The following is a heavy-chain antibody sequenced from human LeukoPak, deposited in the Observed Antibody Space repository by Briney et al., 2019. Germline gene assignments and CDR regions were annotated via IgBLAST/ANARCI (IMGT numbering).Heavy chain of an antibody. CDR3: ARDNYDILTGYGVIDY. CDR2: INPNSGGT. D-gene: IGHD3-9*01. Sequence: ASVKVSCKASGGTFSSYAISWVRQAPGQGLEWMGWINPNSGGTNYAQKFQGRVTMTRDTSISTAYMELSRLRSDDTAVYYCARDNYDILTGYGVIDYWGQGTLVTVSS. J-gene: IGHJ4*02. CDR1: GGTFSSYA. V-gene: IGHV1-2*02.